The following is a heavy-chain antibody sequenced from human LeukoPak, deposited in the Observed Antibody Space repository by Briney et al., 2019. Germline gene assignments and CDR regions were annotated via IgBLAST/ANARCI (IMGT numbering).Heavy chain of an antibody. CDR3: ARETRSGWSGAFDY. Sequence: GGSLRLSCAAPGFTYSDYYMSWIRQAPGKGLEWVSYISSSGSTIYYADSVKGRFTISRDNAKNSLYLQMNSLRAEDTAVYYCARETRSGWSGAFDYWGPGTLVTVSS. CDR2: ISSSGSTI. J-gene: IGHJ4*02. V-gene: IGHV3-11*01. D-gene: IGHD6-19*01. CDR1: GFTYSDYY.